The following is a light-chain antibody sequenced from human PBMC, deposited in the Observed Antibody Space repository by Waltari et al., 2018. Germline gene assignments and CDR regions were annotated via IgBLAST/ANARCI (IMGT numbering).Light chain of an antibody. V-gene: IGKV1-39*01. J-gene: IGKJ1*01. CDR1: QNIRRY. CDR3: QQSFSSPWT. CDR2: GAS. Sequence: DIQMTQSPSSLSASVGDTVTVTCRASQNIRRYLNWYQQKPAKAPKLLIYGASTLQRGVPSRFRGSASGTEFTLTVTNLQPDDFATYFCQQSFSSPWTFGQGTTVNI.